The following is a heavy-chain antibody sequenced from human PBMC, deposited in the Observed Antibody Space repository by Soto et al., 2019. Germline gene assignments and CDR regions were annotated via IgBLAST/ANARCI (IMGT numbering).Heavy chain of an antibody. CDR1: GFTFSSYS. D-gene: IGHD6-13*01. CDR3: ARSYSSSPGPD. V-gene: IGHV3-21*01. Sequence: WGSLRLSCAASGFTFSSYSMNWVRQAPGKGLEWVSSISSSSSYIYYADSVKGRFTISRDNAKNSLYLQMNSLRAEDTAVYYCARSYSSSPGPDWGQGTLVPVSS. CDR2: ISSSSSYI. J-gene: IGHJ4*02.